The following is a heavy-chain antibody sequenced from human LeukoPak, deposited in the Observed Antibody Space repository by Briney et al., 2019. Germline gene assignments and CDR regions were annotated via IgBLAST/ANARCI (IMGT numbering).Heavy chain of an antibody. J-gene: IGHJ4*02. V-gene: IGHV4-39*01. CDR2: IYYSGTT. CDR3: ARQGGDRSGWWPFDY. Sequence: SETLSLTCTVSGGSISSSSYYWGWIRQPPGKGLEWIGGIYYSGTTYYNPSLKSRVTISVDTSKKQFSLQLTSVTAADTAVYYCARQGGDRSGWWPFDYWGQGTPVTVSS. CDR1: GGSISSSSYY. D-gene: IGHD3-22*01.